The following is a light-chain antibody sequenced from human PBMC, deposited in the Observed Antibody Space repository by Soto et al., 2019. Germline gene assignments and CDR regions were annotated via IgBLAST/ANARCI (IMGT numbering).Light chain of an antibody. J-gene: IGLJ2*01. CDR3: GTWDTSLSAVV. Sequence: QSVLTQPPSVSAAPGQKVTISCSGRGSNVGNNYVSWYQQLPGTAPKLLIYDDYKRPSGIPDRFSGSKSGTSATLGITGLQTGDEADYYCGTWDTSLSAVVFGGGTKLIVL. V-gene: IGLV1-51*01. CDR1: GSNVGNNY. CDR2: DDY.